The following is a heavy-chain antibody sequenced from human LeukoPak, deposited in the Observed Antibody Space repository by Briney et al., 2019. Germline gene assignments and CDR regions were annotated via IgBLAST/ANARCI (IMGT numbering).Heavy chain of an antibody. Sequence: GGSLRLSCAASGFTFSNYAMSWVRQAPGKGLEWVANIKQDGSEKYYVDSVKGRFTISRDNAKNSLFLQMNSLRAEDTAVYFCAISATARGGFDFWGQGTLVPSPQ. CDR2: IKQDGSEK. J-gene: IGHJ4*02. CDR3: AISATARGGFDF. CDR1: GFTFSNYA. V-gene: IGHV3-7*01. D-gene: IGHD6-25*01.